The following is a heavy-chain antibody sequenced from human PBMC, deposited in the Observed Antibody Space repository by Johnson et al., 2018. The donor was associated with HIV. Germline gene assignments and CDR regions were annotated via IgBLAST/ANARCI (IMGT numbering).Heavy chain of an antibody. CDR3: ARDSRPGAYDFWSGYWAFDI. Sequence: EVQLVESGGGLVQPGGSLRLSCAASGFTFSSYDMHWVRQATGKGLEWVSAIGTAGDTYYPGSVTGRFIISRDNAKNSLYLQMNSLRAEDTAFYYCARDSRPGAYDFWSGYWAFDIWGQGTMGTVSS. J-gene: IGHJ3*02. CDR2: IGTAGDT. V-gene: IGHV3-13*01. CDR1: GFTFSSYD. D-gene: IGHD3-3*01.